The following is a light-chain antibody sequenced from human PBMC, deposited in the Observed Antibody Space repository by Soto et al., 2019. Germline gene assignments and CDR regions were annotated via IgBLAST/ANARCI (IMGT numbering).Light chain of an antibody. CDR1: QTINSN. CDR3: QQYSNWPRT. J-gene: IGKJ1*01. Sequence: EVVLTQSPGTLSLSLGDRATLSCRASQTINSNLAWYQQKPGQAPRLLIYGASTSATGLPARFSGSGSGTEFTLTISSLQSEDFAVYYCQQYSNWPRTFGQGTKV. V-gene: IGKV3-15*01. CDR2: GAS.